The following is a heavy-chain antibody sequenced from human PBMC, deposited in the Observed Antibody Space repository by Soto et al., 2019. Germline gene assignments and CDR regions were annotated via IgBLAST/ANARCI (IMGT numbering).Heavy chain of an antibody. Sequence: QVHLVQSGAEVKKPGASVKVSCKGSGYAFTTYGITWVRQAPGQGLEWMGWISAHNGNTNYAQKLQGRVTVTRDVSTSTASMELRRLSSDDTAVYYCARGRYGDYWGQGALVTVSS. CDR1: GYAFTTYG. CDR2: ISAHNGNT. J-gene: IGHJ4*02. V-gene: IGHV1-18*01. D-gene: IGHD1-1*01. CDR3: ARGRYGDY.